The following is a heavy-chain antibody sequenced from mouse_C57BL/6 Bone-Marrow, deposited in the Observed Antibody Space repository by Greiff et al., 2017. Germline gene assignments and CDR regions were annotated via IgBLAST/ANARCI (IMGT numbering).Heavy chain of an antibody. V-gene: IGHV1-81*01. Sequence: QVHVKQSGAELARPGASVKLSCKASGYTFTSYGISWVKQRTGQGLEWIGEIYPRSGNTYYNEKFKGKATLTADKSSSTAYMELRSLTSEDSAVYFCVLGRELRLGAMDYWGQGTSVTVSS. CDR2: IYPRSGNT. CDR3: VLGRELRLGAMDY. D-gene: IGHD3-2*02. J-gene: IGHJ4*01. CDR1: GYTFTSYG.